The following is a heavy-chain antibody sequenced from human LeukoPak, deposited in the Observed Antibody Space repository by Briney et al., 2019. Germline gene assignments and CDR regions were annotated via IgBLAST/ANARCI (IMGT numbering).Heavy chain of an antibody. CDR1: GFTLSLYS. CDR3: ARSGSGGLD. D-gene: IGHD3-16*01. J-gene: IGHJ4*02. Sequence: GGSLRLPCVASGFTLSLYSMNWVRQAPGKGLEWISYISSSSSTIYYADSVKGRFTISRDNAKNSLYLQMSSLRDEDTAVYYCARSGSGGLDWGQGTLVTVSS. V-gene: IGHV3-48*02. CDR2: ISSSSSTI.